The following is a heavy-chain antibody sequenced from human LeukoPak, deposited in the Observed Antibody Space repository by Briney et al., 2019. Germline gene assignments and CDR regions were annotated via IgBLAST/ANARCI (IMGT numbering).Heavy chain of an antibody. CDR1: GYTFTTYV. CDR3: ARDWGPERSYYYDSSGYYDAFDI. J-gene: IGHJ3*02. Sequence: GASVKVSCKASGYTFTTYVIIWVRQAPGQGLEWMGWISAYNGNTNYAQKLQGRVTMTTDTSTSTAYMELRSLRSDDTAVYYCARDWGPERSYYYDSSGYYDAFDIWGQGTMVTVSS. CDR2: ISAYNGNT. D-gene: IGHD3-22*01. V-gene: IGHV1-18*01.